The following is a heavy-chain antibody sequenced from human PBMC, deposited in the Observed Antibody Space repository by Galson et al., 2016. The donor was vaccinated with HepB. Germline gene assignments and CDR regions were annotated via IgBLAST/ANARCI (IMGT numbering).Heavy chain of an antibody. V-gene: IGHV3-9*01. CDR2: INWDSTGI. CDR1: GFSFRSHA. CDR3: AKDITTEASGLNY. J-gene: IGHJ4*02. Sequence: SLRLSCAVSGFSFRSHAMNWARQAPGKGLEWVSGINWDSTGIDYADSVKGRFTISRDNAKHSLYLQMNSLRTEDTALYYCAKDITTEASGLNYWGQGTLVTVSS. D-gene: IGHD2/OR15-2a*01.